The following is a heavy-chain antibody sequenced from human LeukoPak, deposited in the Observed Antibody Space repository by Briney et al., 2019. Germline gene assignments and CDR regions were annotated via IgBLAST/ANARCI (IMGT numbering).Heavy chain of an antibody. D-gene: IGHD2-2*01. CDR2: IRYDGSNK. CDR1: GFTFSSYG. J-gene: IGHJ5*02. V-gene: IGHV3-30*02. Sequence: GGSLRLSCAASGFTFSSYGMHWVRQAPGKGLEGVAFIRYDGSNKYYADSVKGRFTISRDNSKNTLYLQMNSLRAEDTAVYYCAKGYQLLNNWFDPWGQGTLVTVSS. CDR3: AKGYQLLNNWFDP.